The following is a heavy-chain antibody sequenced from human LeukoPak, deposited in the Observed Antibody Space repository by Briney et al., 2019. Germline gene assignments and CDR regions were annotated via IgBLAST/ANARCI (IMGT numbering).Heavy chain of an antibody. Sequence: PSETLSLTCVVYGGSFSGYYWSWIRQPPGKGLEWIGEINHSGSTNYNPSLKSRVTISVDTSKNRFSLKLSSVTAADTAVYYCARGGYSGSYYGVYDYWGQGTLVTVSS. CDR2: INHSGST. J-gene: IGHJ4*02. D-gene: IGHD1-26*01. CDR3: ARGGYSGSYYGVYDY. CDR1: GGSFSGYY. V-gene: IGHV4-34*01.